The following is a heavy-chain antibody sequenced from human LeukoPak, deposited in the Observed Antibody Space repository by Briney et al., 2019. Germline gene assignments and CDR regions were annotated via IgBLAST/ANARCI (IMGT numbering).Heavy chain of an antibody. CDR3: AREGTRGFFDS. V-gene: IGHV3-7*01. D-gene: IGHD1/OR15-1a*01. CDR2: INLDGSEK. CDR1: GFTFSSYW. J-gene: IGHJ4*02. Sequence: GGSLRLSCAASGFTFSSYWMSWVRQAPGKGLEWVADINLDGSEKYYVDSVKDRFTISRDNAKNSLNLHMNSLRAEDTAVYYCAREGTRGFFDSWGQGTLVTVSS.